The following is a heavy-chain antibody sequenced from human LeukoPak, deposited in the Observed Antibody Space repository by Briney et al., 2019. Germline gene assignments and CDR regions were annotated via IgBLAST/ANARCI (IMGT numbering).Heavy chain of an antibody. CDR1: GFTFSSYS. D-gene: IGHD2-15*01. Sequence: PGGSLRLSCAASGFTFSSYSMNWVRQAPGKGLEWVSSISSSSSYIYYADSVEGRFTISRDNAKNSLYLQMNSLQAEDTAVYYCAREHPYLYCSGGSCHDHPYFDCWGQGTLVT. CDR3: AREHPYLYCSGGSCHDHPYFDC. J-gene: IGHJ4*02. CDR2: ISSSSSYI. V-gene: IGHV3-21*01.